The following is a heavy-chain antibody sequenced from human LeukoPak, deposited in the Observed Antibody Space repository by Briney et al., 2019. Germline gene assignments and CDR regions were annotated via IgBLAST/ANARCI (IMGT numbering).Heavy chain of an antibody. Sequence: GESLNISCKVSGHSFTDYWIGWVRQVPGKGLEWMGVIFPGDSDTRYSPSFQGQVTISADKSISTAYLQWSSLKASDTAIYYCASPTGRGCTSSSCYVDAFDIWGQGTMVTVSS. D-gene: IGHD2-2*01. J-gene: IGHJ3*02. CDR3: ASPTGRGCTSSSCYVDAFDI. V-gene: IGHV5-51*01. CDR1: GHSFTDYW. CDR2: IFPGDSDT.